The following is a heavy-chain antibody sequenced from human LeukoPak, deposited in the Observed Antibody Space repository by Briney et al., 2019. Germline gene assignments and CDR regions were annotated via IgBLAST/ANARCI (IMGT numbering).Heavy chain of an antibody. Sequence: PGRSLRLSCAASGFTFSSYGMHWVRQAPGKGLEWVAVISYDGSNKYYADSVKGRFTISRDNSKNTLYLQMNSLRAEDTAVYYCARGRTTVVNPLYYFDYWGQGTLVTVSS. D-gene: IGHD4-23*01. CDR1: GFTFSSYG. J-gene: IGHJ4*02. V-gene: IGHV3-30*19. CDR2: ISYDGSNK. CDR3: ARGRTTVVNPLYYFDY.